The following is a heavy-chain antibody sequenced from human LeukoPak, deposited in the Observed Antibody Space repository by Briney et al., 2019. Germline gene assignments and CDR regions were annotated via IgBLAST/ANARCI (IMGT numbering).Heavy chain of an antibody. J-gene: IGHJ6*02. D-gene: IGHD6-13*01. Sequence: GGSLRLSCAASGFTVSSNYMSWVRQAPGKGLEWVSVIYSGGSTYYADSVKGRFTISRDNAKNSLYLQMNSLRAEDTAVYYCARDVVPSYSSSWSLGINYYYGMDVWGQGTTVTVSS. V-gene: IGHV3-66*01. CDR3: ARDVVPSYSSSWSLGINYYYGMDV. CDR2: IYSGGST. CDR1: GFTVSSNY.